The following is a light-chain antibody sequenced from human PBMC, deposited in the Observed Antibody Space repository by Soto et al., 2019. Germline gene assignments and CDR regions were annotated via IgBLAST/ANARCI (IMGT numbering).Light chain of an antibody. V-gene: IGKV1-5*03. J-gene: IGKJ4*01. CDR3: QQYYSYPALT. CDR2: KAS. Sequence: DIQMTQSPSTLSATAGDRVTITCRASQSISSWLAWYQHKPGKAPKLLIYKASSLESGVPSRFSGSGSGTDFTLTISCLQSEDFATYYCQQYYSYPALTFGGGTKVDI. CDR1: QSISSW.